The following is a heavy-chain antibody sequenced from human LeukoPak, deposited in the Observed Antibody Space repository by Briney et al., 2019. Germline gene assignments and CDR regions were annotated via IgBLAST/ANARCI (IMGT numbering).Heavy chain of an antibody. CDR2: IVPDRGDT. CDR1: GYTFTANH. V-gene: IGHV1-2*06. J-gene: IGHJ2*01. CDR3: ARENWHFNL. Sequence: ASVKVSCKASGYTFTANHMHWVRQAPGQGLEWMGRIVPDRGDTIYAQKFQGRVTMTRDTSISTAYMELSGLGFDDTAVYYCARENWHFNLWGRGTLVTVSS.